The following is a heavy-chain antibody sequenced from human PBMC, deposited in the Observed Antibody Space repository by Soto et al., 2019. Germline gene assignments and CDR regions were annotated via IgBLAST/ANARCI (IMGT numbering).Heavy chain of an antibody. Sequence: GDAVKSSCVVSGYTFLAYWIAWVRQMTKKSLEWMGIINPGDSDTRYSPSFQGQVTISVDKSISTAYLQWSTLQASDTAMYYCRRRGGRVISGWSRPVDTLCQGSPVTVSA. CDR1: GYTFLAYW. CDR2: INPGDSDT. J-gene: IGHJ5*02. D-gene: IGHD6-19*01. V-gene: IGHV5-51*01. CDR3: RRRGGRVISGWSRPVDT.